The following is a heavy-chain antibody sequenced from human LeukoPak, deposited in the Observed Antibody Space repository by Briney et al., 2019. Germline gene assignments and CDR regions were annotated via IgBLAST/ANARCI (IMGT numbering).Heavy chain of an antibody. D-gene: IGHD2-15*01. Sequence: SVTVSCKASGGTFSRYAISWLRQAPGQGLEWMGRIIPILGIANYAQKFQGRVTITADKSTSTAYMELSSLRSEDTAVYYCARASKAIVVVVAAQPGAEYFQHWGQGTLVTVSS. CDR3: ARASKAIVVVVAAQPGAEYFQH. J-gene: IGHJ1*01. CDR1: GGTFSRYA. V-gene: IGHV1-69*04. CDR2: IIPILGIA.